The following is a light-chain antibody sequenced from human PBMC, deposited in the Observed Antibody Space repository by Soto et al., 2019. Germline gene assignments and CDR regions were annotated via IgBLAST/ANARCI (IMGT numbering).Light chain of an antibody. V-gene: IGLV2-11*01. CDR3: CSYAGGDSYV. CDR2: DVS. CDR1: SSDVGGYNY. Sequence: QSALTQPRSVSGSPGQSVTISCTGTSSDVGGYNYVSWYQQHPGEAPKFMIYDVSKRPSGVPDRFSGSKSGNTASLTISGLQAEDEADYFCCSYAGGDSYVFGTGTKLTVL. J-gene: IGLJ1*01.